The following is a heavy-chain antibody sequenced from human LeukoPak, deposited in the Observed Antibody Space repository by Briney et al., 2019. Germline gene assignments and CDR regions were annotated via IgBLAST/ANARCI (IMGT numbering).Heavy chain of an antibody. J-gene: IGHJ1*01. CDR2: FYISGFT. Sequence: SETLSLTCTVSGVSITSGQYYWSWIRQSAVKGLEWIGRFYISGFTNYNPSLKSRVTISLDRSRNQFFLNLTSVTAADTAVYYCARDDYGDSFQLWGQGTLVTVSS. CDR3: ARDDYGDSFQL. D-gene: IGHD4-17*01. V-gene: IGHV4-61*02. CDR1: GVSITSGQYY.